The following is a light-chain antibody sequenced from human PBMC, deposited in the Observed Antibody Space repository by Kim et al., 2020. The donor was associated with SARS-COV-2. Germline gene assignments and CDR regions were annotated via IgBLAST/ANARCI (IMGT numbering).Light chain of an antibody. J-gene: IGKJ1*01. V-gene: IGKV1-5*03. Sequence: DIQLTQTPSTLSTSVGDRVTITCRASQSIGSWVAWYQQKPGKAPKLLIYKTSNLESGVPSRFSGSGSGTEFTLTISSLQPDDFATYYCQQYNTYSTFGHGTKVEIK. CDR1: QSIGSW. CDR3: QQYNTYST. CDR2: KTS.